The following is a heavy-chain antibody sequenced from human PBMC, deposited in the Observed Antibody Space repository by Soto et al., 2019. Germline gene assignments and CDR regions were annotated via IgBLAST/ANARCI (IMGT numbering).Heavy chain of an antibody. V-gene: IGHV3-23*01. CDR1: GFTFSSYA. CDR2: ISGSDGST. Sequence: GGSVRLSCAASGFTFSSYAMSWVRQAPGKGLEWVSSISGSDGSTYSAESVKGRFTISRDTSKNTLYLEMNSLRAEDTAVYYCAKARYYDILTGKNWFDPWGQGTLVTVSS. D-gene: IGHD3-9*01. J-gene: IGHJ5*02. CDR3: AKARYYDILTGKNWFDP.